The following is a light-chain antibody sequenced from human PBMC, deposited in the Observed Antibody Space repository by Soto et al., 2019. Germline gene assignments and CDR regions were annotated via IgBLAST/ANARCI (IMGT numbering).Light chain of an antibody. J-gene: IGLJ3*02. CDR3: GTWDSSLSAGV. CDR2: ENN. CDR1: SSNIGNNY. Sequence: QSVLTQPPSVSAAPGQTVTISCSGSSSNIGNNYVSWYQQLPGTAPKLLIYENNKRPSGIPDRFSGSKSGTSATLGITGLQTGDEADYYCGTWDSSLSAGVFRGGTKLTVL. V-gene: IGLV1-51*02.